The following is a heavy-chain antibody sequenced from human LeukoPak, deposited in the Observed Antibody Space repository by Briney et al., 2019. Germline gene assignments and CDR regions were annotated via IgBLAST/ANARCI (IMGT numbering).Heavy chain of an antibody. D-gene: IGHD3-16*01. V-gene: IGHV3-23*01. CDR2: ISASGHYT. J-gene: IGHJ6*03. CDR1: GSGFTFGNFA. CDR3: AKDGSWGDYYFYFYMDV. Sequence: GGSLRLSCEASGSGFTFGNFALSWVRQAPRKGPEWLSGISASGHYTYYADSVKGRFTISRDNFKNTLYIDMNSLRAEDTAVYYCAKDGSWGDYYFYFYMDVWGQGTTVTVSS.